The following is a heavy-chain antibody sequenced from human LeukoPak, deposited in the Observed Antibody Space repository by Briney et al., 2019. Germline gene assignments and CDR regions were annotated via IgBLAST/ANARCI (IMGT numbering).Heavy chain of an antibody. CDR2: IYPGDSDT. D-gene: IGHD5-18*01. J-gene: IGHJ3*02. CDR3: ASYDRGYSYYDAFDI. V-gene: IGHV5-51*01. CDR1: GYTFTSYW. Sequence: GESLKISCKGSGYTFTSYWIGWVRQMPGKGLEWMGIIYPGDSDTRYSPSFQGRVTISADKSISTAYLQWSSLKASDTAMYCCASYDRGYSYYDAFDIWGQGTMVTVSS.